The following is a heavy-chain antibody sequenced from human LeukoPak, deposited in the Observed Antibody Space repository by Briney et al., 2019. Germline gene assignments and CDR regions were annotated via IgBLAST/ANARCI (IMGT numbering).Heavy chain of an antibody. V-gene: IGHV3-30*02. Sequence: GGSLRLSCAASGFTFSSYGMHWVRQAPGKGLEWVAFIRYDGSNKYYADSVKGRFTISRDSSKNTLYLQMNSLRAEDTAVYYCAKAEAAPLYYYYMDVWGKGTTVTVSS. J-gene: IGHJ6*03. CDR1: GFTFSSYG. D-gene: IGHD2-15*01. CDR3: AKAEAAPLYYYYMDV. CDR2: IRYDGSNK.